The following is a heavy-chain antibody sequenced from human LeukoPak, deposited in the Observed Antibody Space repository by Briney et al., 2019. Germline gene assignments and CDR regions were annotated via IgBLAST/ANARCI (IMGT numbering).Heavy chain of an antibody. CDR3: ATDGAGFDT. CDR2: INIGGTNT. V-gene: IGHV3-11*01. CDR1: GFTFNTYY. J-gene: IGHJ5*02. Sequence: PGGSLRLSCAASGFTFNTYYMSWVRQAPGKGLGWLSYINIGGTNTHYADSVKGRFTISRDNAKKSLYLEMNSLRAEDTAVYYCATDGAGFDTWGQGVLVTVSS.